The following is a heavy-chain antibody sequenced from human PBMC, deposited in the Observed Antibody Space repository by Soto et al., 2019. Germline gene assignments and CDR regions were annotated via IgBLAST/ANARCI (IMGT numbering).Heavy chain of an antibody. CDR1: GYTFTSYY. J-gene: IGHJ5*02. D-gene: IGHD6-13*01. Sequence: ASVKVFCKASGYTFTSYYMHWVRQAPGQGLEWMGIINPSGGSTSYAQKFQGRVTMTRDTSTSTVYMELSSLRSEDTAVYYCARDGIAAAGTDWFDPWGQGTLVTVSS. V-gene: IGHV1-46*01. CDR2: INPSGGST. CDR3: ARDGIAAAGTDWFDP.